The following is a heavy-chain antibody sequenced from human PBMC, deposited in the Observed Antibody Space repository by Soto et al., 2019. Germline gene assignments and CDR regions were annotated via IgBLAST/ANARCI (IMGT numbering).Heavy chain of an antibody. CDR2: IYPYDSNT. V-gene: IGHV5-51*01. Sequence: GESLKISCKDSGYSFTSYWIAWVRQTPGKGLEWMGIIYPYDSNTRYSPSFQGQVTISADKSVSTAYLQWSSLKASDTAMYYCARTAAAGKYYYGMDVWGQGTTVTVSS. CDR3: ARTAAAGKYYYGMDV. D-gene: IGHD6-13*01. CDR1: GYSFTSYW. J-gene: IGHJ6*02.